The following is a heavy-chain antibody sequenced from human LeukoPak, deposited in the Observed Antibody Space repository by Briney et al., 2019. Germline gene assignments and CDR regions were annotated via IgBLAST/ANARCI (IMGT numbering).Heavy chain of an antibody. CDR1: GFTFSSYA. Sequence: GGSLRLSCAASGFTFSSYAMHWVRQAPGKGLEWVAVISYDGSNKYYADSVKGRFTISRDNSKNTLYLQMNSLRAEDTAVYYCARDRIAAAGTNFDYWGQGTLVTVSS. D-gene: IGHD6-13*01. J-gene: IGHJ4*02. V-gene: IGHV3-30*04. CDR3: ARDRIAAAGTNFDY. CDR2: ISYDGSNK.